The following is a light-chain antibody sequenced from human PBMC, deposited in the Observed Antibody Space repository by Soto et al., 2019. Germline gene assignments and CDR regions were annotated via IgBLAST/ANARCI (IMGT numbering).Light chain of an antibody. J-gene: IGKJ1*01. CDR2: AAS. Sequence: DIVMTQSPDTLSLSPGESATLSCRASQSVRSSYLAWYQQTPGQTPRLLIYAASSRATGIPDRFSGSGSGTDFSLTISRLEAEDFAVYYCQQYGSSPRTFGQGTKVDIK. CDR1: QSVRSSY. V-gene: IGKV3-20*01. CDR3: QQYGSSPRT.